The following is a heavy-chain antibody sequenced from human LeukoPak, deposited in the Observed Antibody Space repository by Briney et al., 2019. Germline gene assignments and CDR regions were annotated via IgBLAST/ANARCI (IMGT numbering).Heavy chain of an antibody. V-gene: IGHV3-23*01. CDR3: ARDSRQQLPH. D-gene: IGHD6-13*01. Sequence: GGSLRLSCAASGFTFSSYAMSWVRQAPGKGLEWVSAISGSGGSTYYADSVKGRFTISRDNAKNSLYLQMNSLRAEDTAVYYCARDSRQQLPHWGQGTLVTASS. CDR2: ISGSGGST. CDR1: GFTFSSYA. J-gene: IGHJ4*02.